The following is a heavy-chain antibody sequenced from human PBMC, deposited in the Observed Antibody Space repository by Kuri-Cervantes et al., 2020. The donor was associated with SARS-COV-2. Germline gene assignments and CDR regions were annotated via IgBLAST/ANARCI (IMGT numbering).Heavy chain of an antibody. Sequence: GESLKISCAASGFTFSSYATHWVRQAPGKGLEWVAVISYDGSNKYYADSVKGRFTISRDNSKNTLYLQMNSLRPEDTALYFCTRESYTWNVGFDSWGQGALVTVSS. J-gene: IGHJ4*02. V-gene: IGHV3-30-3*01. CDR3: TRESYTWNVGFDS. CDR1: GFTFSSYA. D-gene: IGHD1-20*01. CDR2: ISYDGSNK.